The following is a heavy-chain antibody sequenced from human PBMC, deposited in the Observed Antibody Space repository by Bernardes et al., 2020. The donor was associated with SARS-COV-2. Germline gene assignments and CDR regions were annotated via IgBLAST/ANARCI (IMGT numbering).Heavy chain of an antibody. V-gene: IGHV3-21*01. D-gene: IGHD2-8*02. CDR2: ISSSSSYI. J-gene: IGHJ4*02. Sequence: GGSLRLSCAASGFTFSSYSMNWVRQAPGKGLEWVSSISSSSSYIYYADSVKGRFTISRDNAKNLLYLQMNSLRAEDTAVYYCAREEQSGGGIDYWGQGTLVTVSS. CDR1: GFTFSSYS. CDR3: AREEQSGGGIDY.